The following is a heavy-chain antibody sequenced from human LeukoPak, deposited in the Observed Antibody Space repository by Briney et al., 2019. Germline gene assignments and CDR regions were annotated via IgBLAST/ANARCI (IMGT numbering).Heavy chain of an antibody. Sequence: SETLSLTCTVSVGSITSGGYYWSWIRQHPRNCLEWIGYIYCSESNYYNPSLKSRVTISVDTSKNQFSLKLSSVPAADTAVYYCARVSSLWFGELSSFDYWGQGTLVTVSS. CDR2: IYCSESN. D-gene: IGHD3-10*01. V-gene: IGHV4-31*03. CDR1: VGSITSGGYY. J-gene: IGHJ4*02. CDR3: ARVSSLWFGELSSFDY.